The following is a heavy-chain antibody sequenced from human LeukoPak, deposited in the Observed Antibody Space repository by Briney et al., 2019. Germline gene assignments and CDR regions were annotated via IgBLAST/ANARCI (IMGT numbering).Heavy chain of an antibody. D-gene: IGHD2-21*02. J-gene: IGHJ4*02. V-gene: IGHV3-48*03. CDR3: ARELEALVVVTAGG. CDR1: GFTFSNYE. Sequence: GGSLRLSCADSGFTFSNYEMNWVRQAQGKGLGGVSYISSSGSTIYYADSVKGRFTISRDNAKNSLYLQMNSLRAEDTAVYYCARELEALVVVTAGGWGQGTLVTVSS. CDR2: ISSSGSTI.